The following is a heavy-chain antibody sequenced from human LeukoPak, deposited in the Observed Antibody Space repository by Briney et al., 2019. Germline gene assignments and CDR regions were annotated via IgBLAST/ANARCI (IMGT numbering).Heavy chain of an antibody. V-gene: IGHV1-69*04. CDR2: IIPILGIA. Sequence: ASVKVSCKASGYTFTSYGISWVRQAPGQGLEWMGRIIPILGIANYAQKFQGRVTITADKSTSTAYMELSSLRSEDTAVYYCARDPPVYSSGWPPFDYWGQGTLVTVSS. J-gene: IGHJ4*02. CDR3: ARDPPVYSSGWPPFDY. CDR1: GYTFTSYG. D-gene: IGHD6-19*01.